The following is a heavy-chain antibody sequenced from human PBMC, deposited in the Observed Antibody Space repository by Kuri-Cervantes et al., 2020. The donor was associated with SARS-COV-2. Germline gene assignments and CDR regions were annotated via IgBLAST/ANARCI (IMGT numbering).Heavy chain of an antibody. CDR3: ARGGVVPVSFDY. D-gene: IGHD2-21*01. CDR2: IYYSGST. J-gene: IGHJ4*02. Sequence: GSLRLSCTVAGGSISSSSYYWGWIRQPPGKGLEWIGSIYYSGSTYYNPSLKSRVTISVATSKNQFSLKLSSVTAADTAVYYCARGGVVPVSFDYWGQGTLVTVSS. V-gene: IGHV4-39*07. CDR1: GGSISSSSYY.